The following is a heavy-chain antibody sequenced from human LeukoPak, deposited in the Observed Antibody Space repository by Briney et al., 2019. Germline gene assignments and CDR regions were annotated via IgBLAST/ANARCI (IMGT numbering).Heavy chain of an antibody. CDR3: ASLRSGLTAMVCY. D-gene: IGHD5-18*01. Sequence: PSETLSLTCTVSGGSISSSSYYWGWIRQPPGKGLEWIGSIYYSGSTYYNPSLKSRVTISVDTSKNQFSLKLSSVTAADTAVYYCASLRSGLTAMVCYWGQGTLVTVSS. J-gene: IGHJ4*02. V-gene: IGHV4-39*01. CDR1: GGSISSSSYY. CDR2: IYYSGST.